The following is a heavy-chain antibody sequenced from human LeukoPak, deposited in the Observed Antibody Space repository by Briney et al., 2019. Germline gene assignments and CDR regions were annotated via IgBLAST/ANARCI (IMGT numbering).Heavy chain of an antibody. Sequence: ASVKVSCRASGYTFTSYGISWVRQAPGQGLEWMGWITTYSGNTNYAQKFQGRVTMTTDTSTSTAYMELRSLRSDDTAVYYCAIDRPGAVGTTARFDPWGQGTLVAVSS. CDR3: AIDRPGAVGTTARFDP. V-gene: IGHV1-18*04. J-gene: IGHJ5*02. CDR1: GYTFTSYG. CDR2: ITTYSGNT. D-gene: IGHD1-1*01.